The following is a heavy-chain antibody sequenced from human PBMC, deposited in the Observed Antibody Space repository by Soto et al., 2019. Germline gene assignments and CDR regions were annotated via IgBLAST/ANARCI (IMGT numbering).Heavy chain of an antibody. Sequence: NPEGSLRLSCAASRFTFSSYSMNWVRQAPGKGLEWVSSISSSSSYIYYADSVKGRFTISRDNAKNSLYLQMNSLRAEDTAVYYCARTWPYSSSYDYWGQGTLVTVSS. D-gene: IGHD6-6*01. J-gene: IGHJ4*02. CDR3: ARTWPYSSSYDY. CDR1: RFTFSSYS. CDR2: ISSSSSYI. V-gene: IGHV3-21*01.